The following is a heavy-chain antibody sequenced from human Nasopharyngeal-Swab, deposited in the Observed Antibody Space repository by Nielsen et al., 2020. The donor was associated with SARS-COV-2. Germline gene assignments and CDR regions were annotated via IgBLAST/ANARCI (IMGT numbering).Heavy chain of an antibody. J-gene: IGHJ5*02. Sequence: SETLSLTCTVSGGSITSYYWGWIRQPPGKGLEWIGYIFHSGNTNYNPSLKSRVTMSVDTSRNQFSLRLSSVTAADSAVYYCARPTLGYSSFWFDPWGQGTLVTVSS. D-gene: IGHD6-19*01. CDR3: ARPTLGYSSFWFDP. CDR1: GGSITSYY. V-gene: IGHV4-59*01. CDR2: IFHSGNT.